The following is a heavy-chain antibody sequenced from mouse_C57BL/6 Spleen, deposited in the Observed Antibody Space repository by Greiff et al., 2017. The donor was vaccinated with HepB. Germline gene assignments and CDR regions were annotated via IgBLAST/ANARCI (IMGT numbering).Heavy chain of an antibody. CDR1: GYTFTDYH. J-gene: IGHJ3*01. D-gene: IGHD2-5*01. CDR2: INPNNGGT. Sequence: EVQLQQSGPELVKPGASVKMSCKASGYTFTDYHMHWVKQSHGKSLEWIGYINPNNGGTSYNQKFKGKATLTVNKSSSTAYMELRSLTSEDSAVYYCAKSNPAWFAYWGQGTLVTVSA. V-gene: IGHV1-22*01. CDR3: AKSNPAWFAY.